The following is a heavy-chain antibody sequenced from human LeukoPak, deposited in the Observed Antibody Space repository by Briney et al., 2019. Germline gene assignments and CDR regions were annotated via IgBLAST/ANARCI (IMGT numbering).Heavy chain of an antibody. V-gene: IGHV1-2*02. CDR1: GYTFTGYY. Sequence: ASVKVSCKASGYTFTGYYMHWVRQAPGQGLEWMGWINPNSGGTNYAQKFQGKVTMTRDTSISTAYMELSRLRSDDTAVYYCARDPQDCSGGSCYAGLYYMDVWGKGPRSPSP. J-gene: IGHJ6*03. D-gene: IGHD2-15*01. CDR3: ARDPQDCSGGSCYAGLYYMDV. CDR2: INPNSGGT.